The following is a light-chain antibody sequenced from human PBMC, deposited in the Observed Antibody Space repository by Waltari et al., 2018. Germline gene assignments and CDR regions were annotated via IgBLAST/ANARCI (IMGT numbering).Light chain of an antibody. CDR1: QSLSKQY. J-gene: IGKJ2*01. CDR2: GAS. Sequence: VLTQSPGTLSLSPGERVTLPCRDSQSLSKQYLAWYQQKPGQAPRLLISGASSRAAGIPERFSGSGAGTDFNLTISRLEREDFAMYYCQQYGSSVMYTFGQGTKVEIK. CDR3: QQYGSSVMYT. V-gene: IGKV3-20*01.